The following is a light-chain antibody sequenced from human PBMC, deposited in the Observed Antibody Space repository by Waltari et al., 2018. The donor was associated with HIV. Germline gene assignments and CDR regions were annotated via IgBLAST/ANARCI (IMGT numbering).Light chain of an antibody. V-gene: IGLV2-23*02. Sequence: QSALTQAASVSGSTGQSITISCTGTSSNVGSDDPVSWYQHNPGEAPQLLIYEVTNRPSGVSNPFSGSKSGNTASLTISGLQAEDEADYYCCSCPRSGIRYVFGTGTKVTVL. J-gene: IGLJ1*01. CDR2: EVT. CDR1: SSNVGSDDP. CDR3: CSCPRSGIRYV.